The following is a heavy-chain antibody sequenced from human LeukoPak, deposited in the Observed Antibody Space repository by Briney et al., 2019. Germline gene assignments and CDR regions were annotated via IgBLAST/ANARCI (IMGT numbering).Heavy chain of an antibody. J-gene: IGHJ6*02. D-gene: IGHD3-3*01. CDR1: GGSFSGYY. Sequence: SETLSLTCAVYGGSFSGYYWSWTRQPPGKGLEWIGEINHSGSTNYNPSLKSRVTISVDTSKNQFSLKLSSVTAADTAVYYCARAEYDFWSGYRTNAYGMDVWGQGTTVTVSS. CDR2: INHSGST. CDR3: ARAEYDFWSGYRTNAYGMDV. V-gene: IGHV4-34*01.